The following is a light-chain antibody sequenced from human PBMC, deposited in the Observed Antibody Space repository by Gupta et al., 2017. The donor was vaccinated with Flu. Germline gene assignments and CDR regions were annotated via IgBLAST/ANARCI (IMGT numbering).Light chain of an antibody. CDR3: ASWDDSRNGVI. CDR1: SSNIGSNT. J-gene: IGLJ2*01. Sequence: RVTISCSGTSSNIGSNTVAWLQLFPATAPNLLIYANNLRPSGVPDRFSGSKSGTSASLAISGLQAEDEADYYCASWDDSRNGVIFGGRTKLSVL. V-gene: IGLV1-44*01. CDR2: ANN.